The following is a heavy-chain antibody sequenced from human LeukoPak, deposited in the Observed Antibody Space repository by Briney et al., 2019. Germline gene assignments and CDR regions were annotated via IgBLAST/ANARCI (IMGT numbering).Heavy chain of an antibody. Sequence: SETLSLTCTVSGASISTYYWSWIRQPAGKGLEWIGRMYTSGSTNYNPSLKSRVTMSVDTSKNQLSLKLSSVTAAGTAVYFCARDNGGDYWYSDIWGRGTLVTVSS. CDR2: MYTSGST. J-gene: IGHJ2*01. CDR1: GASISTYY. CDR3: ARDNGGDYWYSDI. V-gene: IGHV4-4*07. D-gene: IGHD2-21*01.